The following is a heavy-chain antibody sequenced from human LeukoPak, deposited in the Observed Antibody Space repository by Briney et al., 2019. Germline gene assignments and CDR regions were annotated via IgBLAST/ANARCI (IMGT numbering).Heavy chain of an antibody. Sequence: PGRSLRLSCAASGFTFDDYAMHWVRQAPGKGLEWVSGISWNSGSIGYADSVKGRFTISRDNAKNSLYLQMSSLRAEDTALYYCAKGGLRYSSGWYYFDYWGQGTLVTVSS. CDR2: ISWNSGSI. V-gene: IGHV3-9*01. J-gene: IGHJ4*02. CDR3: AKGGLRYSSGWYYFDY. CDR1: GFTFDDYA. D-gene: IGHD6-19*01.